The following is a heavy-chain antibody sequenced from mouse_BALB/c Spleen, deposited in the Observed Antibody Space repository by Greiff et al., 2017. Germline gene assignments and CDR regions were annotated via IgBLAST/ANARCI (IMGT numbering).Heavy chain of an antibody. Sequence: VQLVESGAELVRPGTSVKVSCKASGYAFTNYLIEWVKQRPGQGLEWIGVINPGSGGTNYNEKFKGKATLTADKSSSTAYMQLSSLTSDDSAVYFCARQLGLTFAYWGQGTLVTVSA. V-gene: IGHV1-54*01. D-gene: IGHD3-1*01. CDR1: GYAFTNYL. J-gene: IGHJ3*01. CDR2: INPGSGGT. CDR3: ARQLGLTFAY.